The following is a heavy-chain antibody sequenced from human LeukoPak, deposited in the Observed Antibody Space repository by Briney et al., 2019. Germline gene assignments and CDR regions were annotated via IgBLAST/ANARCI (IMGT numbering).Heavy chain of an antibody. CDR2: INQGGSVQ. CDR3: ARVEYSGWNLEY. Sequence: PGGSLRLSRSASGFTFRSYWMSWVRAAPGKGLEWVANINQGGSVQYYMNSERGRFTISREDVKNSLYVQMNSLRDEDTAVYYGARVEYSGWNLEYWGQGTLVTVSS. D-gene: IGHD5-12*01. J-gene: IGHJ4*02. CDR1: GFTFRSYW. V-gene: IGHV3-7*01.